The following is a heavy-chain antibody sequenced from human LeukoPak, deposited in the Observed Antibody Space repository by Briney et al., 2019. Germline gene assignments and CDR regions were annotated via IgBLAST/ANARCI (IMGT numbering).Heavy chain of an antibody. D-gene: IGHD2-2*01. Sequence: ASVKVSCKASGVTLTDDIHWVGQDPGQGLQWMGWIKPNSGDTDYAQKFQGRVTMTRDTSISTVYMELSSLRSDDTAVYYCARADSVPAGDYHYWYMDVWGKGTTVTVSS. CDR1: GVTLTDD. J-gene: IGHJ6*03. CDR2: IKPNSGDT. V-gene: IGHV1-2*02. CDR3: ARADSVPAGDYHYWYMDV.